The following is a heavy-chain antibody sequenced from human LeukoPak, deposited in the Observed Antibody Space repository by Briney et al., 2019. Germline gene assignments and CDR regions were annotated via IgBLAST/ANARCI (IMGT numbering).Heavy chain of an antibody. Sequence: PGGSLRLSCAASGFTFSSYAMHWVHQAPGKGLEWVAVISYDGSNKYYADSVKGRFTISRDNSKNTLYLQMNSLRAEDTAVYYCARGVVGATPYFDYWGQGTLVTVSS. V-gene: IGHV3-30*01. J-gene: IGHJ4*02. CDR3: ARGVVGATPYFDY. CDR2: ISYDGSNK. D-gene: IGHD1-26*01. CDR1: GFTFSSYA.